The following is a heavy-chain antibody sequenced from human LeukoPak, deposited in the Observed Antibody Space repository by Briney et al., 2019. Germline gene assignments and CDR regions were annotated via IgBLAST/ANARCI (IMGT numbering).Heavy chain of an antibody. D-gene: IGHD3-22*01. CDR1: GGSFSGYY. Sequence: SETLSLTCAVDGGSFSGYYWSWIRQPPGKGLEWIGEINHSGSTNYNPSLKSRVTISVDTSKNQFSLKLSSVTAADTAVYYCARRGVYYDSSGYHYYFDYWGQGTLVTVSS. CDR2: INHSGST. CDR3: ARRGVYYDSSGYHYYFDY. V-gene: IGHV4-34*01. J-gene: IGHJ4*02.